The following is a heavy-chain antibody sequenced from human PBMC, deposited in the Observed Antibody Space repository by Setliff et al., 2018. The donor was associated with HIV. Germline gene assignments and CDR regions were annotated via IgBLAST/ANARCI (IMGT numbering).Heavy chain of an antibody. CDR2: IWYDGSIE. CDR3: ARVQQQLLQEDDYFDY. V-gene: IGHV3-33*08. Sequence: LRLSCAASEFTFSSYAMHWVRQAAGKGLEWVAVIWYDGSIEYYIDSVKGRFTLSRDNFRNTLYLQMNSLRPEDTAVYYCARVQQQLLQEDDYFDYWGQGTLVTVSS. CDR1: EFTFSSYA. J-gene: IGHJ4*02. D-gene: IGHD6-13*01.